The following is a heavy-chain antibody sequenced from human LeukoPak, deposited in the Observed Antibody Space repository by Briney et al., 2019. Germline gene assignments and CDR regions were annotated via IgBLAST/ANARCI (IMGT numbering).Heavy chain of an antibody. J-gene: IGHJ5*02. CDR1: GFTFNDYY. CDR2: INIGGTNT. Sequence: GGSLRLSCAASGFTFNDYYMSWIRQAPGKGLEWLSYINIGGTNTHYADSVKGRFTISRDNAKRSLYLEMNNLRAEDTAVYYCATDGAGFDTWGQGVLVTVSS. V-gene: IGHV3-11*01. CDR3: ATDGAGFDT.